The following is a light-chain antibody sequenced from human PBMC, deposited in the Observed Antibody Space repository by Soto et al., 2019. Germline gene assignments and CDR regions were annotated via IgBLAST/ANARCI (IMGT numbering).Light chain of an antibody. V-gene: IGLV2-14*01. Sequence: QSVLAQPPSVSRAPGQRVTISCTGSSSDVGGYNYVSWYQQHPGKAPKLLIYDVSNRPSGVSNRFSGSKSGNTASLTISGLQAEDEADYYCSSYTSSSTYVFGTGTKVTVL. CDR2: DVS. CDR3: SSYTSSSTYV. J-gene: IGLJ1*01. CDR1: SSDVGGYNY.